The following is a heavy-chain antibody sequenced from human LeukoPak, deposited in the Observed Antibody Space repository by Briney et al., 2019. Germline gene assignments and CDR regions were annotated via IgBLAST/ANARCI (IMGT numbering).Heavy chain of an antibody. V-gene: IGHV3-48*04. D-gene: IGHD3-22*01. CDR2: ISSSRSII. J-gene: IGHJ4*02. CDR1: GFSVSSYG. Sequence: PGGSLRLSCAASGFSVSSYGMNWVRLAPGKGLEWVSYISSSRSIIYYADSVKGRFTVSRDNAKNSLYLQMNSLGAEDTAVYYCARGRIVAGVRYWGQGTLVTVSS. CDR3: ARGRIVAGVRY.